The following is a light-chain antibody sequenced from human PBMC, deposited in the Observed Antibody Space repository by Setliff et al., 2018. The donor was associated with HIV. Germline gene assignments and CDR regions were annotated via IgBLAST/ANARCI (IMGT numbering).Light chain of an antibody. CDR1: GSNIGSNY. V-gene: IGLV1-47*01. Sequence: QSALTQPPSASGTPGQRIPISCSGGGSNIGSNYVYWYQQLPGTAPKLLIFSTNERPSGVPDRFSGTKTVASASLAISGFRSEDEADYYCASWDDSLGVVAFGGGTKVTVL. J-gene: IGLJ2*01. CDR2: STN. CDR3: ASWDDSLGVVA.